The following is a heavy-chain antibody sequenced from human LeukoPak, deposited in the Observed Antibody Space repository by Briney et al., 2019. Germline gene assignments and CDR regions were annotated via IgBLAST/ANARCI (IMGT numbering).Heavy chain of an antibody. CDR2: IVPILGTA. CDR3: ARSQGYSYGSSY. CDR1: GGSFGRYA. V-gene: IGHV1-69*13. Sequence: ASVKVYCKAPGGSFGRYAVSWVRQAPGQGLEWMGGIVPILGTANYAQKFQGRVTITADDSTGTAYMELTSLRSADTAVYCCARSQGYSYGSSYWGQGTLVTVSS. D-gene: IGHD5-18*01. J-gene: IGHJ4*02.